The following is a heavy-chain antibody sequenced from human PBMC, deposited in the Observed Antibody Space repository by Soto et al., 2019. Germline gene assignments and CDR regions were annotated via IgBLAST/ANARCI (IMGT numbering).Heavy chain of an antibody. CDR3: ARDTSGPPFDC. J-gene: IGHJ4*02. V-gene: IGHV3-7*01. Sequence: GGSLRLSCEASGFTFTSYWMSWVRQAPGKGLEWVANIRQDGNEKYYVDSVKGRFTISRDNAKNSLYLQMNSLRAEDTAVYYCARDTSGPPFDCWGQGTLVTVSS. CDR2: IRQDGNEK. CDR1: GFTFTSYW.